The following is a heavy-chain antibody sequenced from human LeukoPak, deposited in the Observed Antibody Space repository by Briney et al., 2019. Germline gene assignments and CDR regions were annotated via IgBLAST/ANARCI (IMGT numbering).Heavy chain of an antibody. Sequence: TGGSLRLSCAASGFTFNSFGMHWVRQVPGKGLEWVAVISYDGSNKYSADSVKGRFTISRDNSKNTLYLQMNSLRPEDTAVYYCATDHGFHYGAYFDYWGQGTLVTVSS. J-gene: IGHJ4*02. D-gene: IGHD4-17*01. CDR3: ATDHGFHYGAYFDY. V-gene: IGHV3-30*03. CDR1: GFTFNSFG. CDR2: ISYDGSNK.